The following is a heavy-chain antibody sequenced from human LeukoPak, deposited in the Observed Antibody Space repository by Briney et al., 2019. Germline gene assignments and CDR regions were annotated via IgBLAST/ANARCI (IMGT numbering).Heavy chain of an antibody. V-gene: IGHV3-7*01. CDR3: ASKGGSFTISGVLYNDAFAI. Sequence: GGSLRLSCAASGFTISDYWMSWVRQAPGKGLEWVANIKEDGSEKNYVDSAKGRFTISRDNAKNSLYLQMSNLRAEDTAVYYCASKGGSFTISGVLYNDAFAIWGQGTMVTVSA. CDR2: IKEDGSEK. CDR1: GFTISDYW. J-gene: IGHJ3*02. D-gene: IGHD3-3*01.